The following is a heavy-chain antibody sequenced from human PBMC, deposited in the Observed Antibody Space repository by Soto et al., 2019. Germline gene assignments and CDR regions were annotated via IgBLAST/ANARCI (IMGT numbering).Heavy chain of an antibody. CDR2: ICPGDSDT. CDR3: ARLGFEYDTLTAYYNVHHHYGLDV. CDR1: GYSFTSYW. V-gene: IGHV5-51*01. Sequence: LGESLKISCKGSGYSFTSYWIGWVRQMPGKGLEWMGIICPGDSDTRYSPSFQGQVTISADKSISTAYLRWNSLKASDTAMYYCARLGFEYDTLTAYYNVHHHYGLDVWGQGTTVTVSS. D-gene: IGHD3-9*01. J-gene: IGHJ6*02.